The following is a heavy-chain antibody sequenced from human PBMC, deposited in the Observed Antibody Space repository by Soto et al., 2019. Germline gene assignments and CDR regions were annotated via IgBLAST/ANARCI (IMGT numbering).Heavy chain of an antibody. D-gene: IGHD3-22*01. Sequence: QVQLVQSGAEEKKPGASVKVSCKASGYSFTRYAIHWMRQAPGQRLEWMGWINAGNGNTRVRQKLQGRVTFTRDTAASTVYMEVSSRRSEDTAVYYCARAAYYYESSGYYPGDYWGQGTLVTVSS. CDR1: GYSFTRYA. CDR3: ARAAYYYESSGYYPGDY. V-gene: IGHV1-3*05. CDR2: INAGNGNT. J-gene: IGHJ4*02.